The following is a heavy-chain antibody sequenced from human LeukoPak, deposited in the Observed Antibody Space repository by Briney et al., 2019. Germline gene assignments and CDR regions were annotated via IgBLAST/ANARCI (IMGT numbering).Heavy chain of an antibody. Sequence: GGSLRLSCAASGFTFSSYWMSWVRQAPGKGLEWVANIKQDGSEKYYVDSVKGRFTISRDNAKNSLYLQMNSLRAEDTAVYYCAKSRDDFWSGYPNWFDPWGQGTLVTVSS. J-gene: IGHJ5*02. CDR1: GFTFSSYW. D-gene: IGHD3-3*01. CDR2: IKQDGSEK. V-gene: IGHV3-7*03. CDR3: AKSRDDFWSGYPNWFDP.